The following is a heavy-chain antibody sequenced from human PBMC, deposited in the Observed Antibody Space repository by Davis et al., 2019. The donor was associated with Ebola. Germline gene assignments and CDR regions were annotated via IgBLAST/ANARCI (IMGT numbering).Heavy chain of an antibody. CDR3: ARDRRNNWFDP. CDR1: GGSVSSGSYY. Sequence: SETLSLTCTVSGGSVSSGSYYWSWIRQPPGKGLEWIGYIYYSGSTNYNPSLKSRLSMSVDTSKNQFSLKLSSVTAADTAVYYCARDRRNNWFDPWGQGTLVTVSP. J-gene: IGHJ5*02. V-gene: IGHV4-61*01. CDR2: IYYSGST.